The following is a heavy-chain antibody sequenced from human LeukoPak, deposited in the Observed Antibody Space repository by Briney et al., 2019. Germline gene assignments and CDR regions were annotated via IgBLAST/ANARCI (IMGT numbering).Heavy chain of an antibody. CDR1: GFTFSSYC. D-gene: IGHD3-9*01. CDR2: ISYDGSNK. J-gene: IGHJ4*02. CDR3: AKDLTYYDILTGYSH. V-gene: IGHV3-30*18. Sequence: GGSLRLSCAASGFTFSSYCMHWVRQAPGKGLEGVAVISYDGSNKYYADSVKGRFTISRDNSKNTLYLQMNSLRAEDTAVYYCAKDLTYYDILTGYSHWGQGTLVTVSS.